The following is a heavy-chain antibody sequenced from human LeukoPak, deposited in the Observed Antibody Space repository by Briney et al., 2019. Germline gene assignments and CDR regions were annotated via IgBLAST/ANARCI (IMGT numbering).Heavy chain of an antibody. CDR1: GGSISSYY. Sequence: SETLSLTCTVSGGSISSYYWSWIRQPPGKGLEWIGYIYYSGSTNYNPSLKSRVTISVDTSKNQFSLKLSSVTAADTAVYYCARLCLWLDPWGQGTLVTVSS. CDR2: IYYSGST. D-gene: IGHD2-2*01. J-gene: IGHJ5*02. CDR3: ARLCLWLDP. V-gene: IGHV4-59*12.